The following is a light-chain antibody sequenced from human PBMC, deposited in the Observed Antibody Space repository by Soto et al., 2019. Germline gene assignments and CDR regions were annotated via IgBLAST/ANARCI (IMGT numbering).Light chain of an antibody. CDR2: LNRDGSH. CDR3: QTWGTGIVI. Sequence: QSVLTQSPSASASLGASVKITCTLSSGHSNYAIAWHQQQPEKGPRYLMKLNRDGSHSKGDGIPNRFSGSSSGAERYLTISSLQSEDEADYYCQTWGTGIVIFGGGTKVTVL. CDR1: SGHSNYA. V-gene: IGLV4-69*01. J-gene: IGLJ2*01.